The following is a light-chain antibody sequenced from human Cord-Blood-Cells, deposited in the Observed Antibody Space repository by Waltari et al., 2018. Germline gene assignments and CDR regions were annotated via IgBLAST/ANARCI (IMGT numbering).Light chain of an antibody. CDR2: AAS. CDR1: QSISSY. J-gene: IGKJ1*01. Sequence: DIQMTQSPSSLSASVGDSVTLTCRASQSISSYLNWYQQKPGKAPKLLIYAASSLQSGVPSRFSGSGSGTDFTLTISSLQPEDFATYYCQQSYSTPQTFGQGTKVEIK. CDR3: QQSYSTPQT. V-gene: IGKV1-39*01.